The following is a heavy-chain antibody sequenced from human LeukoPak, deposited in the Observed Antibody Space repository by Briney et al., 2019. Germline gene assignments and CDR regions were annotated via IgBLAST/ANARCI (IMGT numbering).Heavy chain of an antibody. CDR1: GYTFTGYY. V-gene: IGHV1-2*02. D-gene: IGHD3-9*01. CDR2: INPNSGGT. J-gene: IGHJ4*02. CDR3: ARGTTYYDILTGYYEGYYFDY. Sequence: ASVKVSCKASGYTFTGYYMHWVRQAPGQGLEWMGWINPNSGGTNYAQKFQGRVTMTRDTSISTAYMELSRLRSDDTAVYYCARGTTYYDILTGYYEGYYFDYWGQGTLVTVSS.